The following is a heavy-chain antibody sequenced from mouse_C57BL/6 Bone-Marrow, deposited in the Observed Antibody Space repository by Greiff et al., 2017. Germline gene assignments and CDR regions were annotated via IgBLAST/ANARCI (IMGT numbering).Heavy chain of an antibody. D-gene: IGHD2-3*01. CDR1: GYNFTSYW. V-gene: IGHV1-53*01. Sequence: QVQLQQPGTELVKPGASVKLSCKASGYNFTSYWMHWVKQRPGQGLEWIGNINPSNGGTNYNEKFKSKATLTVDKASSTAYMQLSSLTSEDSAVYFCARRSYDGLYYFDYWGQGTTLTVSS. CDR3: ARRSYDGLYYFDY. J-gene: IGHJ2*01. CDR2: INPSNGGT.